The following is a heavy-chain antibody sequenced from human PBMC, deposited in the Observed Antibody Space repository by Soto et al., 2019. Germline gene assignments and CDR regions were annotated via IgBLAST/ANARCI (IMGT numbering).Heavy chain of an antibody. V-gene: IGHV3-53*01. CDR3: ARYTHYYFDY. CDR2: IYGGGTT. J-gene: IGHJ4*02. CDR1: GFTVSSNY. Sequence: GGSLRIFSAASGFTVSSNYMSWVRQAPGKGLEWVSVIYGGGTTYYADSVKGRITISRDNSKNTLYLQMTSLRAEDTAIYYCARYTHYYFDYWGQGTLVTVSS.